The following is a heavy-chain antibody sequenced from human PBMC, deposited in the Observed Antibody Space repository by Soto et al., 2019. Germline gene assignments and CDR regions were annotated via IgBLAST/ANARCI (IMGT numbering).Heavy chain of an antibody. J-gene: IGHJ6*03. V-gene: IGHV1-69*10. D-gene: IGHD2-2*01. CDR1: GGTFSSYT. CDR3: AREPTQLRRHYYYYMDV. CDR2: IVPILGIA. Sequence: VKVSRKASGGTFSSYTISWVRQAPGQGFEWMGRIVPILGIANYAQKFQGRVTITADKSTSTAYMELSSLRSEDTAVYYCAREPTQLRRHYYYYMDVWGKGITVTVSS.